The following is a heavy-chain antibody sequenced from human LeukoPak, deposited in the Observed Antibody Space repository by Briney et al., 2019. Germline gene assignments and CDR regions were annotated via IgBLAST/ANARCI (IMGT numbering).Heavy chain of an antibody. D-gene: IGHD6-13*01. CDR1: GDSVSGNSAA. CDR2: TYYRSKWYN. CDR3: VRRSAAAGPFDY. Sequence: LQTLSLTCAISGDSVSGNSAAWNWIRQSPSRGLVWVGRTYYRSKWYNDYAVSVKSRITSNPDTSKNQFSLQLNSVTPEDTAVYYCVRRSAAAGPFDYWGQGTLVTVSS. J-gene: IGHJ4*02. V-gene: IGHV6-1*01.